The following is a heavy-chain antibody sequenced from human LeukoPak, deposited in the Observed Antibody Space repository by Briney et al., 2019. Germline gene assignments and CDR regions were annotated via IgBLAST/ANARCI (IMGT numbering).Heavy chain of an antibody. CDR1: GGSITNYY. D-gene: IGHD2-8*01. V-gene: IGHV4-4*07. CDR3: ARTPPKNGAFDL. J-gene: IGHJ3*01. Sequence: SETLSLTCTVSGGSITNYYWSWIRQPAGKGLEWIGRIYSSGSTNYNPSLNSRVTMSVDTSKNQFSLKLTSVTAADTAVYYCARTPPKNGAFDLWGQGTMVTVSS. CDR2: IYSSGST.